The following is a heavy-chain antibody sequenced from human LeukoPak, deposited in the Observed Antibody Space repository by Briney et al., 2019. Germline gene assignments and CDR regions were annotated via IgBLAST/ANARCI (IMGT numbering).Heavy chain of an antibody. CDR1: GDSITSVYW. CDR2: VSHSGAT. CDR3: VRGDNYMFDY. D-gene: IGHD4-11*01. J-gene: IGHJ4*02. Sequence: PSETLSLTCAVSGDSITSVYWWSWVRQAPGKGLEWIGEVSHSGATKHNPSLKSRVTMSVDKSKNQLSLRVNSMTAADAAVYYCVRGDNYMFDYWGQGTLVTVSS. V-gene: IGHV4-4*02.